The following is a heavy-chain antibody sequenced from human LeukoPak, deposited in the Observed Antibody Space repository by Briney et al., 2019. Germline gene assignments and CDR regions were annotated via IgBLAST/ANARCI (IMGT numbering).Heavy chain of an antibody. CDR2: IRHDGSNI. V-gene: IGHV3-30*02. CDR3: ARADFDGAFDI. Sequence: GGSLRLSCAASGFSFSSYGMHWVRQAPGKGLEWVAFIRHDGSNINYADSVKGRFTISRDNSRNTLDLQMNSLRVEDTAVYYCARADFDGAFDIWGQGTMVTASS. D-gene: IGHD3-9*01. J-gene: IGHJ3*02. CDR1: GFSFSSYG.